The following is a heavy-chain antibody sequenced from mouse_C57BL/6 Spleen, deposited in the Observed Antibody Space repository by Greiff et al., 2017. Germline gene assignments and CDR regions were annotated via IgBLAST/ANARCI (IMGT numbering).Heavy chain of an antibody. CDR3: ARWYYGSSPWFAY. CDR1: GYTFTSYW. J-gene: IGHJ3*01. CDR2: IYPGSGST. Sequence: QVQLQQPGAELVKPGASVKMSCKASGYTFTSYWITWVKQRPGQGLEWIGDIYPGSGSTNYNEKFKSKATLTVDTSSSTADMQLSSLTSEDSAVYYCARWYYGSSPWFAYWGQGTLVTVSA. D-gene: IGHD1-1*01. V-gene: IGHV1-55*01.